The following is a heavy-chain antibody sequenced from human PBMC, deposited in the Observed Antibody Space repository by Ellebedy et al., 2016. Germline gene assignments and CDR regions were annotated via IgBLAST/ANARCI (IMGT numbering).Heavy chain of an antibody. Sequence: ASVKVSCKASGYTFTSYDINWVRQATGQGLEWMGWMNPNSGNTGYAQKFQGRVTMTRNTSISTAYTELSSLRSEDTAVYYCARLYGSGSYNYYYYYMDVWGKGTTVTVSS. CDR2: MNPNSGNT. CDR1: GYTFTSYD. CDR3: ARLYGSGSYNYYYYYMDV. J-gene: IGHJ6*03. V-gene: IGHV1-8*01. D-gene: IGHD3-10*01.